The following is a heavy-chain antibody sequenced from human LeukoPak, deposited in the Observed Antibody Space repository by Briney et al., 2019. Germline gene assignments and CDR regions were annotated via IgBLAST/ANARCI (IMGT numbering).Heavy chain of an antibody. CDR2: INPNSGGA. Sequence: ASVKVSCKASGYTFTGYYIHWVRQAPGQGLEWMGWINPNSGGANYAQKFQGRVTLTRDTSISTAYMELSRLTSVDTAVYYCARDAVVPAAILYNWFDPWGQGTLVTVSS. J-gene: IGHJ5*02. CDR3: ARDAVVPAAILYNWFDP. D-gene: IGHD2-2*02. V-gene: IGHV1-2*02. CDR1: GYTFTGYY.